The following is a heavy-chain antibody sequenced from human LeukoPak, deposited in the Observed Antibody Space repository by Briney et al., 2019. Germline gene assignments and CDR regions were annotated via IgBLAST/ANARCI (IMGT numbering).Heavy chain of an antibody. D-gene: IGHD1-26*01. CDR3: ARRYSGSYPRMDV. Sequence: SETLSLTCAVYGGSFSGYYWSWIRQPPGKGLEWIGGIYYSGGTYYNPSLKSRVAISVDTSKNQFSLKLSSVTAADTAVYYCARRYSGSYPRMDVWGQGTAVTVSS. CDR2: IYYSGGT. CDR1: GGSFSGYY. V-gene: IGHV4-34*01. J-gene: IGHJ6*02.